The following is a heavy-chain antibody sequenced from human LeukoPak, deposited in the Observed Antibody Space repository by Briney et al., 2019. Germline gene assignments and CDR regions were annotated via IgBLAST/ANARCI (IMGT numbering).Heavy chain of an antibody. CDR1: GGSISSSSYY. CDR2: IYYSGST. J-gene: IGHJ3*02. CDR3: ARAGFANSFFTFDI. Sequence: PSETLSLTCTVSGGSISSSSYYWGWIRQPPGKGLEWIGSIYYSGSTYYNPSLKSRVTISVDTSKNQFSLKLNSVTAADTAVYYCARAGFANSFFTFDIWGQGTMVTVSS. V-gene: IGHV4-39*07. D-gene: IGHD3-10*01.